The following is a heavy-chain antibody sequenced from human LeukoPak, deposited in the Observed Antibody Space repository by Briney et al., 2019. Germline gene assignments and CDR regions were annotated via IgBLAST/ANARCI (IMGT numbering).Heavy chain of an antibody. CDR1: GGSFSGYY. CDR3: AKTYAPQLLWFGELGYFDL. D-gene: IGHD3-10*01. Sequence: SETLSLTCAVYGGSFSGYYWSWIRQPPGKGLEWIGSIYYSGSTYYNPSLKSRVTISVDTSKNQFSLKLSSVTAADTAVYHYAKTYAPQLLWFGELGYFDLWGRGTLVTVSS. CDR2: IYYSGST. V-gene: IGHV4-34*01. J-gene: IGHJ2*01.